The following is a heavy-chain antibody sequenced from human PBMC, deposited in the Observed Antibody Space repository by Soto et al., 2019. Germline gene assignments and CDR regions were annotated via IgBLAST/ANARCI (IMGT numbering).Heavy chain of an antibody. V-gene: IGHV1-18*01. Sequence: QVQLVQSGAEVKKPGASVKVSCKASGYVFIGYGISWVRQAPGLGLEWMGWISRHNGNTNYAQKFQGRVTMTTDASTSTAYMELRSLRSDDTAVYYCARDLDGSGSYYTDYWGQGTLVTVSS. CDR3: ARDLDGSGSYYTDY. CDR2: ISRHNGNT. D-gene: IGHD3-10*01. CDR1: GYVFIGYG. J-gene: IGHJ4*02.